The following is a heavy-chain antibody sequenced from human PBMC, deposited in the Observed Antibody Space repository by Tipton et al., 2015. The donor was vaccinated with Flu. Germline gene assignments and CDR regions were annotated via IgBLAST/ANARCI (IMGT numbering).Heavy chain of an antibody. D-gene: IGHD6-19*01. CDR1: GASLSSGYSY. J-gene: IGHJ4*02. V-gene: IGHV4-61*02. Sequence: TLSLTCSVSGASLSSGYSYWSWVRQPAGKGLEWIGRIFTTGSTNYNPSLKSQVTISVDTSKNQFSLTLSSVTAADTAVYYCARAPTTAVAYIWGQVTLVTVSS. CDR2: IFTTGST. CDR3: ARAPTTAVAYI.